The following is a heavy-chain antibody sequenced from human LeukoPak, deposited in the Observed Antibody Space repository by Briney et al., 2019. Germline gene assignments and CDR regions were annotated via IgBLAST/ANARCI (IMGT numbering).Heavy chain of an antibody. CDR3: ARDAQRWQKYNWFDP. D-gene: IGHD4-23*01. CDR2: IKEDGSER. J-gene: IGHJ5*02. V-gene: IGHV3-7*03. Sequence: GGSLRLSCEGSAFIFSGHWMNWVRQTPGKGLEWVASIKEDGSERQYVDSVKGRFSISRDNTKGSLFLQLDSLRAEDTAVYYCARDAQRWQKYNWFDPWGQGTLVTVSS. CDR1: AFIFSGHW.